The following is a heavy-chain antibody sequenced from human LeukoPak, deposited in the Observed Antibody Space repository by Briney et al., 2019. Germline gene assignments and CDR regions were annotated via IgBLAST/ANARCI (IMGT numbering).Heavy chain of an antibody. Sequence: GGSLRLSCAASGFTFSSYAMTWVRQAPGKGLEWVSAITGGGDTTYYADSVKGRFTISRDNSKNTLYLQMNNLRAEDTAIYYCAKAANYDILTGYYLDYWGQGTLDTVSS. CDR3: AKAANYDILTGYYLDY. J-gene: IGHJ4*02. CDR2: ITGGGDTT. CDR1: GFTFSSYA. D-gene: IGHD3-9*01. V-gene: IGHV3-23*01.